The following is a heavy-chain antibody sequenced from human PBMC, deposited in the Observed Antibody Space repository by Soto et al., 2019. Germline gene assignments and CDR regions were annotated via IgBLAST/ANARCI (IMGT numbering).Heavy chain of an antibody. CDR1: GFTVTGSY. D-gene: IGHD1-1*01. CDR3: ASTQPDYYYYGMDV. J-gene: IGHJ6*02. Sequence: GGSLRLSCAASGFTVTGSYMTWVRQAPGKGLEWVSVIYSVGSTYYADSVKGRFTISRDNSKNTLYLHMNSLKAEDTAVYYCASTQPDYYYYGMDVWGQGTTVTVSS. CDR2: IYSVGST. V-gene: IGHV3-53*01.